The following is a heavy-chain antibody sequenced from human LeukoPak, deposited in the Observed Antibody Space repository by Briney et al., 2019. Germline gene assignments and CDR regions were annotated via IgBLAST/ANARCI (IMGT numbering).Heavy chain of an antibody. CDR1: GGSISSYY. Sequence: PSETQSLTCSVSGGSISSYYWSWIRQPPGKGREWIGYIYYSERNNYNTSLKSRVTISVDTSKNQFSLKLSSVTAADTAVYYCARDADNYVHYLDAFDIWGQGKMVTVSS. D-gene: IGHD4-17*01. V-gene: IGHV4-59*01. CDR3: ARDADNYVHYLDAFDI. J-gene: IGHJ3*02. CDR2: IYYSERN.